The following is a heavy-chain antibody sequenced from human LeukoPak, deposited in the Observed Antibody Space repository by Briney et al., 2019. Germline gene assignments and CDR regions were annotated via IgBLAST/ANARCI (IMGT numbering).Heavy chain of an antibody. CDR1: GFTFTTYW. D-gene: IGHD3-22*01. J-gene: IGHJ4*02. Sequence: GGSLRLSCVGSGFTFTTYWMSWVRQAPGKGLEWVANIKQEGSEKYYVDSVKGRFTISRGNSKNTLYLQMNSLRAEDTAVYYCARGSAYYYDSTEDYWGQGTLVTVSS. CDR2: IKQEGSEK. CDR3: ARGSAYYYDSTEDY. V-gene: IGHV3-7*01.